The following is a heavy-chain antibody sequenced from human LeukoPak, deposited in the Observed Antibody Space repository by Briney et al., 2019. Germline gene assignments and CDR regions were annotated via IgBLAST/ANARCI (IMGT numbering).Heavy chain of an antibody. CDR3: ARGLITIFGVVITGAEGMDV. J-gene: IGHJ6*02. CDR2: MNPNSGNT. D-gene: IGHD3-3*01. V-gene: IGHV1-8*01. CDR1: GYTFSRRG. Sequence: ASVKVSCKTSGYTFSRRGISWVRQAPGQGLEWMGWMNPNSGNTGYAQKFQGRVTMTRNTSISTAYMELSSLRSEDTAVYYCARGLITIFGVVITGAEGMDVWGQGTTVTVSS.